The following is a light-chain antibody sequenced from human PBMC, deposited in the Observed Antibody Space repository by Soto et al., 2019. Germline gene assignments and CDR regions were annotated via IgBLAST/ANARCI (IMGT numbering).Light chain of an antibody. CDR1: SSDVGGYNY. CDR3: CSYAGSYNDV. CDR2: DVS. V-gene: IGLV2-11*01. Sequence: QSVLTQPRSVSGSPGQSVTISCTRTSSDVGGYNYVSWYQQHPGKAPKLMIYDVSKRPSGVPDRFSGSKSGNTASLTISGLQAEDEADYYCCSYAGSYNDVFGTGTKLTVL. J-gene: IGLJ1*01.